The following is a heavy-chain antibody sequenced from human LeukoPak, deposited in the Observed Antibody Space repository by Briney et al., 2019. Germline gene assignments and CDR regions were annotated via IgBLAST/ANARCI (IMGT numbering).Heavy chain of an antibody. Sequence: GGSLRLSCAASGFTFSGCSMNWVRQAPGKGLEWVSSISSSSSYIYYADSAKGRFTISRDNAKNSLYLQMNSLRAEDTAVYYCARVLGYSGYDLVDYWGQGTLVTVSS. CDR2: ISSSSSYI. V-gene: IGHV3-21*01. CDR3: ARVLGYSGYDLVDY. J-gene: IGHJ4*02. CDR1: GFTFSGCS. D-gene: IGHD5-12*01.